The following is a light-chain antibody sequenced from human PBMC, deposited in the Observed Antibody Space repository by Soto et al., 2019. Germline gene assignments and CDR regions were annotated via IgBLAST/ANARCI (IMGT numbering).Light chain of an antibody. J-gene: IGKJ2*01. Sequence: DIVMTQSPLSLPVTPGEPASISCRSSQSLLHSNGYNYLDWYLQKPGQSPQLLIYLGSNPASGVPDSFSGSGSGTDFTLKISRVEAEDVGVYYCMQALQTPPTFGQGTKLEIK. V-gene: IGKV2-28*01. CDR1: QSLLHSNGYNY. CDR2: LGS. CDR3: MQALQTPPT.